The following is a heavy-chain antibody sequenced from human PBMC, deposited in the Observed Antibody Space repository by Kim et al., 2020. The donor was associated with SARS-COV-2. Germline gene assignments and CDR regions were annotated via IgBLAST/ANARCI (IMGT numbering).Heavy chain of an antibody. D-gene: IGHD6-13*01. Sequence: GGSLRLSCAASGFAFSSYAMHWVRQAPGKGLEWVAAISYDGSYKVYADSVKGRFTISRNKFKNTLSLQMNSLRAEDMGVYYCVRGGREAAAGFYWYFDLWGRGTLVTVSS. J-gene: IGHJ2*01. CDR2: ISYDGSYK. V-gene: IGHV3-30-3*01. CDR1: GFAFSSYA. CDR3: VRGGREAAAGFYWYFDL.